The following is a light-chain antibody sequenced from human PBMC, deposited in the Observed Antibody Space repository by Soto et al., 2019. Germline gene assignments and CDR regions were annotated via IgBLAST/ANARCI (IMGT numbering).Light chain of an antibody. J-gene: IGKJ1*01. CDR2: DAS. Sequence: IVLYQAPCTLSLSQGERATLSCRASQSVSSSYLAWYQQKPGQAPRLLISDASNRAPGIPVRFSGSGFGTDFTLTISSLEAEDSAVYYCQQRSNWPPTFGQGTKVDIK. CDR3: QQRSNWPPT. V-gene: IGKV3D-20*02. CDR1: QSVSSSY.